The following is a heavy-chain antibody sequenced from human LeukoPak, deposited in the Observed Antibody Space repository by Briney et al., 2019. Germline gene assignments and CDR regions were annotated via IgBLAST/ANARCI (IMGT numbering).Heavy chain of an antibody. CDR3: ARGWGSSVYAGAFDI. V-gene: IGHV3-33*01. CDR2: IWYEGNNK. J-gene: IGHJ3*02. D-gene: IGHD3-22*01. Sequence: PGTSLRLSCAASGFTFSSYGMHWVRQAPGKGLEWVALIWYEGNNKKYADSVKGRITISRDNSKNTLYLEMNSLRADDTAVYYCARGWGSSVYAGAFDIWGQGTMVTISS. CDR1: GFTFSSYG.